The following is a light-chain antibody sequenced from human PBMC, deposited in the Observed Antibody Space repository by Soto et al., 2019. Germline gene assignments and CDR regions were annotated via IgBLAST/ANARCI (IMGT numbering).Light chain of an antibody. J-gene: IGLJ1*01. CDR2: EVN. Sequence: QFALTQPASVYGSPGQSITISCTGTSSNVGSYKLVSWYQQHPGKAPKLMIFEVNKRPSGVSNRFSGSKSGNTASLTISGLKVEDEADYYCCSSGGSPTYVFGTGTKLTVL. CDR1: SSNVGSYKL. CDR3: CSSGGSPTYV. V-gene: IGLV2-23*02.